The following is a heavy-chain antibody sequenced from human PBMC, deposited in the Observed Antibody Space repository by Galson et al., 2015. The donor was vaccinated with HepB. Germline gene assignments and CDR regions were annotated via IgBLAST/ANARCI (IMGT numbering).Heavy chain of an antibody. J-gene: IGHJ4*02. CDR3: ASGDHSSTYLLIY. CDR1: GGSISSSNYY. D-gene: IGHD3-22*01. Sequence: TLSLTCTVSGGSISSSNYYWGWVRQPPGKGLEWIGNIHYTGSTFYNPSLKSRVTISVDTSKNQFSLSLSSVTAADTAIYYCASGDHSSTYLLIYWGQGTLVTVSS. CDR2: IHYTGST. V-gene: IGHV4-39*01.